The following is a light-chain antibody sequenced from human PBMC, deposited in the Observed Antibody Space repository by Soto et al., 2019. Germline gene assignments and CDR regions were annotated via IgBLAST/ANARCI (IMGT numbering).Light chain of an antibody. Sequence: QPVLTQPPSASGTPGQTVIISCSGTRSNIGSHAVNWYQQLPGTAPKRLIFSSDVRPSGVPDRFSGSKSGTSASLAISGLQSEDEATYSCAAWDDSLNAVVFGGGTKLTVL. J-gene: IGLJ2*01. V-gene: IGLV1-44*01. CDR1: RSNIGSHA. CDR2: SSD. CDR3: AAWDDSLNAVV.